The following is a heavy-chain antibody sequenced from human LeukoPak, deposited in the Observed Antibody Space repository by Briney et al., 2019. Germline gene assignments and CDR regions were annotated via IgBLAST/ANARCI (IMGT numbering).Heavy chain of an antibody. D-gene: IGHD5-18*01. CDR1: GGSISRNNYY. V-gene: IGHV4-39*01. Sequence: KPSETLSLTCTVSGGSISRNNYYWGWIRQPPGKGLEWIGTVYYTGSTSYNPSLKSRVTISVDTSKNQFSLKLSSVTAADTAIYYCATYVDATRGYYFEDWGQGTLVTVSS. J-gene: IGHJ4*02. CDR3: ATYVDATRGYYFED. CDR2: VYYTGST.